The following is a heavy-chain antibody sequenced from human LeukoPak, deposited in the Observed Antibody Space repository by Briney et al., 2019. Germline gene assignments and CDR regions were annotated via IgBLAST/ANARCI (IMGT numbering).Heavy chain of an antibody. CDR3: XXXRXXXXTLDY. V-gene: IGHV3-30*02. Sequence: PGGSLRLSCAASGFPFSSYGMCWVRQTPEKGLQWVAYLREDASCSNYADSVRGRFTISRDNSKNTLDLQMNSLRVEDTAVYYXXXXRXXXXTLDYXXXGXLVTVSS. CDR2: LREDASCS. CDR1: GFPFSSYG. J-gene: IGHJ4*02.